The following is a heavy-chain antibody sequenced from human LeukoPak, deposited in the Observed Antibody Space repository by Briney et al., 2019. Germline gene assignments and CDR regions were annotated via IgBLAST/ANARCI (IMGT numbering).Heavy chain of an antibody. CDR3: ARDRTNLYYYDSSGYYLPNWFDP. CDR2: ISAYNGNT. V-gene: IGHV1-18*01. Sequence: ASVKVSCKASGYTFTSYGISWARQAPGQGLEWMGWISAYNGNTNYAQKLQGRVTMTTDTSTSTAYMELRSLRSDDTAVYYCARDRTNLYYYDSSGYYLPNWFDPWGQGTLVTVSS. CDR1: GYTFTSYG. D-gene: IGHD3-22*01. J-gene: IGHJ5*02.